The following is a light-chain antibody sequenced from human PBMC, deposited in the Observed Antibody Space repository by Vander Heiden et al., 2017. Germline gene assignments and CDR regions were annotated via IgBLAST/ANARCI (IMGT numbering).Light chain of an antibody. J-gene: IGLJ3*02. Sequence: QSLLSQPPSTSGAHGQRVTISCAGSSSNIGTNGVQGYRQLPETAPRVLIYGNNKRPSGVPDRFSGSKSGTSASLAISGLQSGDEADYYCAAWDDGLSTWLFGGGTKL. CDR1: SSNIGTNG. CDR2: GNN. CDR3: AAWDDGLSTWL. V-gene: IGLV1-44*01.